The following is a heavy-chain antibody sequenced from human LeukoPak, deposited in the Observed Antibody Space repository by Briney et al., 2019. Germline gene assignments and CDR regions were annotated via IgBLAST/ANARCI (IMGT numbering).Heavy chain of an antibody. J-gene: IGHJ4*02. D-gene: IGHD3-22*01. V-gene: IGHV1-18*01. CDR1: GYTFTSYG. Sequence: ASVKVSCKASGYTFTSYGVSWVRQAPGQGLEWMGWISAYNGNTNYAQKLQGRVTMTTDTSTSTAYMALRSLRSDDTAVYYCARDRGGDYYDSSGYRDWGQGTLVTVSS. CDR2: ISAYNGNT. CDR3: ARDRGGDYYDSSGYRD.